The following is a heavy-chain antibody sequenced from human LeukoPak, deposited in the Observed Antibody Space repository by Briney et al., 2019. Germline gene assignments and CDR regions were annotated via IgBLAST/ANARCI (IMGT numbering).Heavy chain of an antibody. J-gene: IGHJ4*02. Sequence: GGSLRLSCAASGFTFDDYAMHWVRQAPGKGLEWVSGISWNSGSIGYADSVKGRFTISRDNAKNSLYLQMNSLRAEDTALYYCATGIAVAGTFDYWGQGTLVTVSS. D-gene: IGHD6-19*01. CDR2: ISWNSGSI. CDR1: GFTFDDYA. CDR3: ATGIAVAGTFDY. V-gene: IGHV3-9*01.